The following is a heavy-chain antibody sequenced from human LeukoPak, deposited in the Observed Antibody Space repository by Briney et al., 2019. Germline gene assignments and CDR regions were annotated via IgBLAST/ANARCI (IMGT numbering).Heavy chain of an antibody. Sequence: ASVKVSCKASGYTFTNYGISWVRQAPGQGLEWMGWISAYNGNTNYAQKLQGRVTMTTDTSTSTAYMELRSLRSDDTAVYYCARLYLPATRFDYWGQGTLVTVSS. D-gene: IGHD5-24*01. V-gene: IGHV1-18*01. CDR2: ISAYNGNT. CDR3: ARLYLPATRFDY. CDR1: GYTFTNYG. J-gene: IGHJ4*02.